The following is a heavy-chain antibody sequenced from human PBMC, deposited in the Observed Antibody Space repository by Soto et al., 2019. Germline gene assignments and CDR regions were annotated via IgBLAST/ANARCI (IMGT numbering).Heavy chain of an antibody. V-gene: IGHV4-39*01. CDR1: GGSISSSSYY. D-gene: IGHD3-10*01. J-gene: IGHJ6*02. Sequence: SETLSLTCTVSGGSISSSSYYWGWIRQPPGKGLEWIGSIYYSGSTYYNPSLKSRVTISVDTSKNQSSLKLSSVTAADTAVYYCASGGFGELLPYYYYYYGMDVWGQGTTVTVSS. CDR3: ASGGFGELLPYYYYYYGMDV. CDR2: IYYSGST.